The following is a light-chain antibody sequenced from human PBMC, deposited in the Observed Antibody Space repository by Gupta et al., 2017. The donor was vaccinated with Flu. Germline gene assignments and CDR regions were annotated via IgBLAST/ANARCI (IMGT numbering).Light chain of an antibody. Sequence: QSALTQPASVSGSPGQSITISCTGTSGDIGAYDYVSWYQQHPGKVPKLPFEVTHRPSGVSDRFSGSISGHTASLTISGLQTEDEAHYYCSSYTAANTVAFGGGTKLTVL. CDR3: SSYTAANTVA. CDR2: EVT. J-gene: IGLJ2*01. V-gene: IGLV2-14*03. CDR1: SGDIGAYDY.